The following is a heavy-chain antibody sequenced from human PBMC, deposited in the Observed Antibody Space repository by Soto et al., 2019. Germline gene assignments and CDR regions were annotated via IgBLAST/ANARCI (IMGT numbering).Heavy chain of an antibody. V-gene: IGHV3-23*01. J-gene: IGHJ3*02. CDR3: AKMRGVGPTTLSAFDI. CDR2: ISGSGGST. CDR1: GFTFSSYA. D-gene: IGHD1-26*01. Sequence: EVQLLESGGGLVQPGGSLRLSCAASGFTFSSYAMSWVRQAPGKGLEWVSAISGSGGSTYYADSVKGRFTISRDNSKNTLCLQMNSLRAEDTAVYYCAKMRGVGPTTLSAFDIWVQGTMVTVSS.